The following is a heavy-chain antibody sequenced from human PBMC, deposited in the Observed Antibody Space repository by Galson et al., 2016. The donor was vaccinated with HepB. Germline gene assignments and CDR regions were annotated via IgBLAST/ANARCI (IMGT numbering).Heavy chain of an antibody. CDR3: AKTIAMHGTGWREVDS. V-gene: IGHV3-30*18. Sequence: SLRLSCAASGFTFDIYGMHWVRQAPGKGLEWVAVTSYDGPNRYYVDSVKGRFTISKDNSKNTLYLQMDSLRVEDTAVYYCAKTIAMHGTGWREVDSWGQGTLVTVSS. CDR1: GFTFDIYG. CDR2: TSYDGPNR. D-gene: IGHD4/OR15-4a*01. J-gene: IGHJ4*02.